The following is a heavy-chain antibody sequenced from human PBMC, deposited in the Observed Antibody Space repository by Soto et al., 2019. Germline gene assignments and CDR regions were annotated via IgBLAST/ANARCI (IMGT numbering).Heavy chain of an antibody. J-gene: IGHJ4*02. CDR3: SGGSWSVLYDY. D-gene: IGHD3-16*01. Sequence: ASVKVSCKASAYTFTTYYMHWVRQAPGQGPEWMGIINPSGGSTSYAQKFQGRVSMTRDTSTRTVYMELSILRTEDTAVYYCSGGSWSVLYDYWGQGTLVTVTS. CDR2: INPSGGST. CDR1: AYTFTTYY. V-gene: IGHV1-46*01.